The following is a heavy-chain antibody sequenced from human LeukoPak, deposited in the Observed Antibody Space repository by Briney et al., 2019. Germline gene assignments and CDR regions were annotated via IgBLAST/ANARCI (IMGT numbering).Heavy chain of an antibody. CDR2: IYYSGST. CDR3: ARDKVVAVNP. Sequence: SETLSLTCTVSGGSISSYYWSWIRQPPGKRLVWIGYIYYSGSTYYNPSLKSRVTISVDTSKNQFSLKLSSVTAADTAVYYCARDKVVAVNPWGQGTLVTVSS. J-gene: IGHJ5*02. V-gene: IGHV4-59*12. D-gene: IGHD2-15*01. CDR1: GGSISSYY.